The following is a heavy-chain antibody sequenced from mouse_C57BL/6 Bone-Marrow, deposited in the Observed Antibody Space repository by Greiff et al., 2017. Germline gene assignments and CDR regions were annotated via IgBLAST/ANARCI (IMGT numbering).Heavy chain of an antibody. D-gene: IGHD1-1*01. CDR1: GFNIKDDY. CDR3: TVVATDDAMDY. V-gene: IGHV14-4*01. Sequence: EVQLQQSGAELVRPGASVKLSCTASGFNIKDDYMHWVKQRPEQGLEWIGWIDPENGDTEYASKFQGKATITADTSSNTAYLQLSSLTSEDTAVYYCTVVATDDAMDYWGQGTSVTVSS. CDR2: IDPENGDT. J-gene: IGHJ4*01.